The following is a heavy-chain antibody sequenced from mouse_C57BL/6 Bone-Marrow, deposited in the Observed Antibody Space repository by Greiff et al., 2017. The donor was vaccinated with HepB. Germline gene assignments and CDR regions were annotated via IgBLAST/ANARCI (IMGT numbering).Heavy chain of an antibody. J-gene: IGHJ4*01. V-gene: IGHV1-69*01. Sequence: QVQLQQPGAELVMPGASVKLSCKASGYTFTSYWMHWVKRRPGQGLEWIGEIDPSDSYTNYNQKFKGKSTLTVDKSSSTAYMQLSSLTSEDSAVYYCARPITTVVAPYAMDYWGQGTSVTVSS. CDR2: IDPSDSYT. CDR1: GYTFTSYW. CDR3: ARPITTVVAPYAMDY. D-gene: IGHD1-1*01.